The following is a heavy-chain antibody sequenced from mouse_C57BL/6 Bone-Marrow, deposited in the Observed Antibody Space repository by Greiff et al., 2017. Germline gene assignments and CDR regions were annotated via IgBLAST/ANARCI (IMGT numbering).Heavy chain of an antibody. CDR3: ARDPLYDYEGRGFAY. CDR2: LDPSDSST. CDR1: GYTFTSYW. D-gene: IGHD2-4*01. J-gene: IGHJ3*01. V-gene: IGHV1-69*01. Sequence: QVQLQQPGAELVMPGASVKLSCKASGYTFTSYWMHWVKQRPGQGLEWIGELDPSDSSTNYNQQFKGKSTLTVDKSSRTAYMQLSSLTSEDSAVYYCARDPLYDYEGRGFAYGGQGTLVTVSA.